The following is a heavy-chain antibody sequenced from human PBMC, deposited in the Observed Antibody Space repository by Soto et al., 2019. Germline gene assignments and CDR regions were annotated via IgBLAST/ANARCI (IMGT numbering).Heavy chain of an antibody. CDR3: ARGQITMVRGVIIKVFDY. CDR1: GGTFSSYA. D-gene: IGHD3-10*01. V-gene: IGHV1-69*13. Sequence: ASVKVSCKASGGTFSSYAISWVRQAPGQGLEWMGGIIPIFGTANYAQKFQGRVTITADESTSTAYMELSSLRSEDTAVYYCARGQITMVRGVIIKVFDYWGQGTLVTVSS. J-gene: IGHJ4*02. CDR2: IIPIFGTA.